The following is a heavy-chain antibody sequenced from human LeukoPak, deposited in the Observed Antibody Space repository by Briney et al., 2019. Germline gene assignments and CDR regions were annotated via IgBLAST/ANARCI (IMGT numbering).Heavy chain of an antibody. CDR1: GESFSGYY. CDR2: INHSGST. J-gene: IGHJ4*02. Sequence: SETLSLTCAVYGESFSGYYWSWIRQPPGKGLEWIGEINHSGSTNYNPSLKSRVTISVDTSKNQFSLKLSSVTATDTAVYYCARGVARTYYSDTSGYAAADYWGQGTLVTVSS. V-gene: IGHV4-34*01. CDR3: ARGVARTYYSDTSGYAAADY. D-gene: IGHD3-22*01.